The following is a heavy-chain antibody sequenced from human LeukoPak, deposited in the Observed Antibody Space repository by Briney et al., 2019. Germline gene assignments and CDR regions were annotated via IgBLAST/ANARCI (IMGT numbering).Heavy chain of an antibody. D-gene: IGHD4-17*01. CDR3: AKDRGKGYGDYAFSYYYYGMDV. Sequence: PGGSLRLSCAASGFTFSSYAMSWVRQAPGKGLEWVSAISGSGGSTYYADSVKGRFTISRDNSKNTLYLQMNSLRAEDTAVYYCAKDRGKGYGDYAFSYYYYGMDVWGQGTTVTVSS. CDR1: GFTFSSYA. V-gene: IGHV3-23*01. J-gene: IGHJ6*02. CDR2: ISGSGGST.